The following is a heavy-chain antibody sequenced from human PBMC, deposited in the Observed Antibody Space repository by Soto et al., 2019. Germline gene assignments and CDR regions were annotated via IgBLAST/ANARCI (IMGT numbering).Heavy chain of an antibody. CDR2: ISSNGGST. Sequence: PGGSLRLSCAASGFTFSSYAMHWVRQAPGKGLEYVSAISSNGGSTYYANSVKGRFTISRDNSKNTLYLQMGSLRAEDMAVYYCARDNHVRGVSYDYWGQGTLVTVSS. J-gene: IGHJ4*02. D-gene: IGHD3-10*01. CDR1: GFTFSSYA. CDR3: ARDNHVRGVSYDY. V-gene: IGHV3-64*01.